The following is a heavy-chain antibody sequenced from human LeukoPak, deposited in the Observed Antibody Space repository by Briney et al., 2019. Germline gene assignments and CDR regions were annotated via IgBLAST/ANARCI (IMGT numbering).Heavy chain of an antibody. J-gene: IGHJ4*02. V-gene: IGHV4-59*01. CDR1: GGSISSDC. Sequence: SETLSLTCTVSGGSISSDCWSWIRQSPGKGLEWIGCIYYSGSTNYSPSLKSRVTISADTSKNQFSLKLSSATAADAAVYYCAREAAGRTLWGQGTLVTVSS. CDR2: IYYSGST. CDR3: AREAAGRTL. D-gene: IGHD1-14*01.